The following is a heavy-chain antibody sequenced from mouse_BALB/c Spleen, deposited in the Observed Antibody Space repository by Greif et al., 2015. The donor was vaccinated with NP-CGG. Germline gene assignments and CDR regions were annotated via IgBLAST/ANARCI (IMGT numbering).Heavy chain of an antibody. Sequence: EVMLVESGGGSVQPKGSLKLSCAASGFTFNTYAMNWVRQAPGKGLEWVARIRSKSNNYATYYADSVKDRFTISRDDSQSMLYLQINNLKTEDTAMYYCVRYYGNYWYFDVWGAGTTVTVSS. J-gene: IGHJ1*01. V-gene: IGHV10-1*02. CDR2: IRSKSNNYAT. D-gene: IGHD2-1*01. CDR1: GFTFNTYA. CDR3: VRYYGNYWYFDV.